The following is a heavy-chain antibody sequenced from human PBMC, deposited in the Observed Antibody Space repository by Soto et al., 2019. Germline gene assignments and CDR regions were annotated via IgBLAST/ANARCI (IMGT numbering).Heavy chain of an antibody. D-gene: IGHD6-13*01. V-gene: IGHV3-30*18. CDR1: GFTFSSYG. CDR3: AKDGFRYSSSCPDY. Sequence: GGSLSLSCAASGFTFSSYGMHWVRQAPGKGLEWVAVISYDGSNKYYADSVKGRFTISRDNSKNTLYLQMNSLRAEDTAVYYCAKDGFRYSSSCPDYWGQGTLVTVSS. J-gene: IGHJ4*02. CDR2: ISYDGSNK.